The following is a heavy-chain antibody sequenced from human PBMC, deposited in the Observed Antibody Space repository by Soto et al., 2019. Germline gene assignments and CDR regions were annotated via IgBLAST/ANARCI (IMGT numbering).Heavy chain of an antibody. D-gene: IGHD3-22*01. J-gene: IGHJ4*02. Sequence: GESLKISCKGSGYSFAGYWITWVRQKPGKGLEWMGRIDPSDSQTYYSPSFRGHVTISVTKSITTVFLQWSSLRAPDTAMYYCARQIYDSDTGPNFQYYFDSWGQGTPVTVSS. V-gene: IGHV5-10-1*01. CDR3: ARQIYDSDTGPNFQYYFDS. CDR1: GYSFAGYW. CDR2: IDPSDSQT.